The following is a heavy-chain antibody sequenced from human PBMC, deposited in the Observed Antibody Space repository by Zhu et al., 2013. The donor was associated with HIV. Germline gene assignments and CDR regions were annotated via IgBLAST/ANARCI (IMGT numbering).Heavy chain of an antibody. CDR2: IYHSGNT. V-gene: IGHV4-38-2*02. CDR3: ARVGPYSSSSLAYYYYMDV. J-gene: IGHJ6*03. Sequence: QVQLQESGPGLVKPSETLSLTCTVSGYSISSGYYWGWIRQPPGKGLEWIGSIYHSGNTYYNPSLKSRVTVTVDTSKNQFSLKLSSATAADTAVYYCARVGPYSSSSLAYYYYMDVWGRGPGHRLL. D-gene: IGHD6-6*01. CDR1: GYSISSGYY.